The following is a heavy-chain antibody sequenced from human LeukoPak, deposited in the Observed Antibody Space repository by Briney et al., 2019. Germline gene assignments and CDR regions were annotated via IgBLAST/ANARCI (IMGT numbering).Heavy chain of an antibody. Sequence: GRSLRLSCAASGFTFSSYGMHWVRQAPGKGLEWVAVIWYDGSNKYYADSVKGRFTISRDNSKNTLYLQMNSLRAEDTAVYYCANARYSYGFAFDIWGQGTMVTVSS. V-gene: IGHV3-33*06. D-gene: IGHD5-18*01. CDR1: GFTFSSYG. CDR3: ANARYSYGFAFDI. CDR2: IWYDGSNK. J-gene: IGHJ3*02.